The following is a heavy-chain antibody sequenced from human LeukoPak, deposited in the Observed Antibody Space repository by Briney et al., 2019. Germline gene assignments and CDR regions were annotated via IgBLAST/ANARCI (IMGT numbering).Heavy chain of an antibody. J-gene: IGHJ3*02. Sequence: SGGSLRLSCAASGFIFSDYSMNWVRQAPGKGLEWVSYISSSGGTIYYADSVKGRFTISRDNAKNSLHLQMNSLRGEDTALYYCASPRAKNCTNGICYIRDAFDIWGQGTTVTVSS. CDR3: ASPRAKNCTNGICYIRDAFDI. CDR2: ISSSGGTI. V-gene: IGHV3-48*03. CDR1: GFIFSDYS. D-gene: IGHD2-8*01.